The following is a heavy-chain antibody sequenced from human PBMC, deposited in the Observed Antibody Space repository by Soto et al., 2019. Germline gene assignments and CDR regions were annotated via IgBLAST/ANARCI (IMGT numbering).Heavy chain of an antibody. J-gene: IGHJ4*02. CDR3: ARGRLISLYYFDY. V-gene: IGHV3-13*01. CDR1: GFTFSNYD. D-gene: IGHD2-15*01. Sequence: EVQLVESGGVLVQPGGSLRLSCAASGFTFSNYDMHCVRQVTGKGLEWVSTIGTAGDTYYPGSVKGRFTISRENAKNSLYLQMNSLRAEDTAVYYCARGRLISLYYFDYWGQGTLVTVSS. CDR2: IGTAGDT.